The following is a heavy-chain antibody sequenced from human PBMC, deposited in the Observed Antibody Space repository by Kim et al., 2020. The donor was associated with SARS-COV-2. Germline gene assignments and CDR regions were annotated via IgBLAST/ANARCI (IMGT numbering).Heavy chain of an antibody. Sequence: GGSLRLSCTTSGFTFTGYAMSWVRQAPGKGLEWVSSIDGSDGTTYYVDSVKGRFTISRDNSKNTLYLQMSNLRADDTALYYCMKGGWGWVWDHWGQGTLV. CDR2: IDGSDGTT. CDR1: GFTFTGYA. CDR3: MKGGWGWVWDH. D-gene: IGHD2-21*01. V-gene: IGHV3-23*01. J-gene: IGHJ4*02.